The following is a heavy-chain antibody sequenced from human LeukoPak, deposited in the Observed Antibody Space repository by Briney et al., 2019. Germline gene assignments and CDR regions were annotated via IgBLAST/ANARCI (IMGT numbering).Heavy chain of an antibody. D-gene: IGHD3-10*01. V-gene: IGHV3-23*01. CDR1: GFTFSSYG. CDR3: AKGSMSTMVRGVIRGHFDY. CDR2: ISGSGGST. J-gene: IGHJ4*02. Sequence: GGSLRLSCAASGFTFSSYGMSWVRQAPGKGLEWVSAISGSGGSTYYADSVKGRFTISRDNSKNTLYLQMNSLRAEDTAVYYCAKGSMSTMVRGVIRGHFDYWGQGTLVTVSS.